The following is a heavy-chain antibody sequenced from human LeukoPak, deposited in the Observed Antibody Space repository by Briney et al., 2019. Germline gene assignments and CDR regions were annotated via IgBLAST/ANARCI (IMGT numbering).Heavy chain of an antibody. CDR1: GYPFTSYA. J-gene: IGHJ5*02. D-gene: IGHD3-9*01. V-gene: IGHV1-3*01. Sequence: ASVKVSCKASGYPFTSYAMHWVRQAPGQRLEWMGWINAGNGNTKYSQKFQGRATITRDTSASTAYMELSSLRSEDTAVYYCARGDYDILTGLNWFDPWGQGTLVTVSS. CDR2: INAGNGNT. CDR3: ARGDYDILTGLNWFDP.